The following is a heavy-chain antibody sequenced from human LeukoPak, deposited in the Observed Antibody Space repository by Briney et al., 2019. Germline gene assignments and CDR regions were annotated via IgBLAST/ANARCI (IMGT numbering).Heavy chain of an antibody. CDR1: NDSISNYY. V-gene: IGHV4-59*12. CDR2: IYHSGST. Sequence: SETLSPTCTVSNDSISNYYWSWIRQPPGKGLEWIGYIYHSGSTYYNPSLKSRVTISVDRSKNQFSLKLSSVTAAGTAVYYCARDHYFDYWGQGTLVTVSS. J-gene: IGHJ4*02. CDR3: ARDHYFDY.